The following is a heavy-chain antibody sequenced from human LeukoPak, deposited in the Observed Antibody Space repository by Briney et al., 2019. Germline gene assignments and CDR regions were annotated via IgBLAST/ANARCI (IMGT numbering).Heavy chain of an antibody. V-gene: IGHV3-7*03. CDR3: ARDKRFGELGY. CDR1: GFIFSTYW. D-gene: IGHD3-10*01. J-gene: IGHJ4*02. CDR2: MKGDGSEI. Sequence: GGSLRLSCAASGFIFSTYWMMWARQAPGKGLEWVANMKGDGSEIHYVDSVKGRFTISRDNSKNTLYLQMNSLRAEDTAVYYCARDKRFGELGYWGQGTLVTVSS.